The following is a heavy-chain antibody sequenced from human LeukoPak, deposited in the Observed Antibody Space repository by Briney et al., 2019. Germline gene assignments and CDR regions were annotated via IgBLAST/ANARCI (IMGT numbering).Heavy chain of an antibody. CDR1: GFAFSNYW. V-gene: IGHV3-7*01. CDR2: INRDGSDK. Sequence: PGGSLRLSCAASGFAFSNYWMTWVRQTPGKGLEWVANINRDGSDKHYLDSVEGRFIISRDNAKNSLYLQMNSLRAEDTAVYYCARDSSPRISGSSWYYDAFDIWGQGTMVIVSS. J-gene: IGHJ3*02. CDR3: ARDSSPRISGSSWYYDAFDI. D-gene: IGHD6-13*01.